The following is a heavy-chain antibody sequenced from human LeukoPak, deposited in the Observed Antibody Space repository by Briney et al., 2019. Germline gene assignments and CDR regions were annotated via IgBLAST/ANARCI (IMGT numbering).Heavy chain of an antibody. CDR1: GFTFSSYE. Sequence: PGGSLRLSCAASGFTFSSYEMNWVRQAPGKGLEWVSYISSSGSTIYYADSVKGRFTISRDNAKNSLYLQMNSLRAEDTAVYYCARDLWDSSGYFAFDIWGQGTMVTVSS. CDR3: ARDLWDSSGYFAFDI. D-gene: IGHD3-22*01. J-gene: IGHJ3*02. V-gene: IGHV3-48*03. CDR2: ISSSGSTI.